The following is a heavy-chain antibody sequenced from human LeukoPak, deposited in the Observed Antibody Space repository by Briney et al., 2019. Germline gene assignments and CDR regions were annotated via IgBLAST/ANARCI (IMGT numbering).Heavy chain of an antibody. D-gene: IGHD3-10*01. V-gene: IGHV4-34*01. J-gene: IGHJ6*03. Sequence: PSETLSLTCAVYGGSFSGYYWSWIRQPPGKGLEWIGEINHSGSTNYNPSLKSRVTISVDTSKNQFSLKLSSVTAADTAVYYCARGKYGSGKGYYYMDVWGKGTTVTVSS. CDR3: ARGKYGSGKGYYYMDV. CDR1: GGSFSGYY. CDR2: INHSGST.